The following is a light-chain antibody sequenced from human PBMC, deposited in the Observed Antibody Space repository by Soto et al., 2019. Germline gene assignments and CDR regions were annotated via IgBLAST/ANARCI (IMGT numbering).Light chain of an antibody. CDR3: QQYNNWPTIT. CDR1: QSVSSS. V-gene: IGKV3-15*01. CDR2: GAS. Sequence: ELVFTQSPTTLSLSPGERATLSCRASQSVSSSLAWYQQKPGQAPRLLLYGASTRATGIPARFSGSGSGTEFTLTISSLQSQDFAVYYGQQYNNWPTITFGQGTRLEIK. J-gene: IGKJ5*01.